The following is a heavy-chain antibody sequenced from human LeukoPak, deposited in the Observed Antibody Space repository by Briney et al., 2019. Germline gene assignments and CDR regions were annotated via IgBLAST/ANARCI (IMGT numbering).Heavy chain of an antibody. J-gene: IGHJ4*02. Sequence: SETLSLTCTVSGGSISSTSYYWGWIRQPPGEGLEWIGNIYYSGSTYYNPSLKSRVTISVDTSKNQFSLKLSSVTAADTAVYYCARSRGVYYYDSSGYHAHDYWGQGTLVTVSS. V-gene: IGHV4-39*07. CDR1: GGSISSTSYY. D-gene: IGHD3-22*01. CDR2: IYYSGST. CDR3: ARSRGVYYYDSSGYHAHDY.